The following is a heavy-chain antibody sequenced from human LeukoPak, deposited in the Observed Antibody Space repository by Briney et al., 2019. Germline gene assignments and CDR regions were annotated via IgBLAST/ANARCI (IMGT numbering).Heavy chain of an antibody. CDR1: GFTFINAW. CDR2: ISSSGSTI. D-gene: IGHD2-2*01. J-gene: IGHJ4*02. CDR3: AVLTYQLLDYYFDY. Sequence: QPGGSLRLSCAASGFTFINAWMAWVRQAPGKGLEWVSYISSSGSTIYYADSVKGRFTISRDNAKNSLYLQMNSLRAEDTAVYYCAVLTYQLLDYYFDYWGQGTLVTVSS. V-gene: IGHV3-48*01.